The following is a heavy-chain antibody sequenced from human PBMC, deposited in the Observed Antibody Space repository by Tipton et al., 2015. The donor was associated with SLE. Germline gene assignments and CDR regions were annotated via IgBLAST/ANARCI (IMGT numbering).Heavy chain of an antibody. V-gene: IGHV4-31*03. CDR2: VSYSGVT. D-gene: IGHD3-22*01. CDR1: GDSISTSDSY. Sequence: TLSLTCTVFGDSISTSDSYWSWVRQLPGKGLQWIGYVSYSGVTSYDPSLKSRLSISVDTSKNHFSLKLSSVTAADTAVYYCARDGGGPTLIPVWGHGTLVTVSS. CDR3: ARDGGGPTLIPV. J-gene: IGHJ4*01.